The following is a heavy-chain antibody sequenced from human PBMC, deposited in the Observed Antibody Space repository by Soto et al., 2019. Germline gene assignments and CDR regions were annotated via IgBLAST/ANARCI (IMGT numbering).Heavy chain of an antibody. CDR1: VLTFIIYG. Sequence: ESXRLSCSPSVLTFIIYGINLFRHATGKGLEWVSYISSSSSTIYYADSVKGRFTISRDNAKNSLYLQMNSLRDEDTDVHYCERRRVGFDYWGQGTLVTVSS. D-gene: IGHD1-26*01. CDR3: ERRRVGFDY. CDR2: ISSSSSTI. J-gene: IGHJ4*02. V-gene: IGHV3-48*02.